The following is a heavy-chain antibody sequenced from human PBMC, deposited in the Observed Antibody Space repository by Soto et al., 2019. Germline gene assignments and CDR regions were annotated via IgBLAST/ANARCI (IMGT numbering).Heavy chain of an antibody. Sequence: QVQLQESGPGLVKPSQTLSLICTVSGGSISSGSYYWSWIRQHPGKGLEWIGYIYYSGSTYYNPSLKSRVTISVDTSKNQFSLNLSSVTAADTAVYYCARGGYSGYAAYWGQGTLVTVSS. CDR2: IYYSGST. D-gene: IGHD5-12*01. CDR3: ARGGYSGYAAY. J-gene: IGHJ4*02. CDR1: GGSISSGSYY. V-gene: IGHV4-31*03.